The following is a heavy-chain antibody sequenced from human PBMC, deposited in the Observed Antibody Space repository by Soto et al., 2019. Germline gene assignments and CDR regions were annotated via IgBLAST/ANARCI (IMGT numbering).Heavy chain of an antibody. Sequence: SETLSLTCTVSGGSISNTNYYWGWIRQPPGEGLEWIGSIYYSGSTYYNPSLKSRVTISVDTSKNQFSLKLSSVTAADTAVYYCVTGTPRRTTVTTLIPEYFQHWGQGTLVTVSS. CDR2: IYYSGST. V-gene: IGHV4-39*01. CDR3: VTGTPRRTTVTTLIPEYFQH. CDR1: GGSISNTNYY. D-gene: IGHD4-17*01. J-gene: IGHJ1*01.